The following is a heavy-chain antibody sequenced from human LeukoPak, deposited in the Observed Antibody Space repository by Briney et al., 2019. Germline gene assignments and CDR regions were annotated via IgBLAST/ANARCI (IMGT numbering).Heavy chain of an antibody. Sequence: GGSLRLSCAASGFTFSSYSMNWVRQAPGMGLEWVSSISVSSSYKHYADSVKGRFTISRDNAKNSLCLQMNSLRAEDTAVYYCARDLVNTGMVGFDYWGQGTLVTVSS. J-gene: IGHJ4*02. V-gene: IGHV3-21*01. CDR3: ARDLVNTGMVGFDY. CDR1: GFTFSSYS. CDR2: ISVSSSYK. D-gene: IGHD5-18*01.